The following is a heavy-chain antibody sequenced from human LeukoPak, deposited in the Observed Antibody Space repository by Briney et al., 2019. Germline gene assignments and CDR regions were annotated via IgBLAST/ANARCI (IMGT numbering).Heavy chain of an antibody. CDR2: ISSDGVNK. D-gene: IGHD1-26*01. CDR1: GFTFSSFG. Sequence: GGSLRLSCAASGFTFSSFGMHWVRQAPGKGLEWVAVISSDGVNKYSADSVKGRFTISRDNSKNTLYLQMNSLRAADTAVYYCARGSSGSKFDFWGQGTLVTVSS. V-gene: IGHV3-30*03. J-gene: IGHJ4*02. CDR3: ARGSSGSKFDF.